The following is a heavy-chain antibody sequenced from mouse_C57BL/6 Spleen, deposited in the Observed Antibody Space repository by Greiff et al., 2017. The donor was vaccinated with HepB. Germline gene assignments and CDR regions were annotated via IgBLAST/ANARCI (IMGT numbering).Heavy chain of an antibody. CDR1: GFTFSSYT. CDR2: IIGGGGNT. CDR3: ARPPYYDGSWDWYFDV. Sequence: EVQLVESGGGLVKPGGSLKLSCAASGFTFSSYTMSWVRQTPEKRLEWVATIIGGGGNTYYPDSVKGRFTISRYNAKNTLYLQMSRRRSEDTALYYCARPPYYDGSWDWYFDVWGTGTTVTVSS. D-gene: IGHD1-1*01. J-gene: IGHJ1*03. V-gene: IGHV5-9*01.